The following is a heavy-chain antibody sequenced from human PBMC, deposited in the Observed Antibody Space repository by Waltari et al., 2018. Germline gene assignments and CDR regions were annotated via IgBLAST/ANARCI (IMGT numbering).Heavy chain of an antibody. CDR3: TRRRGSYYFDY. J-gene: IGHJ4*02. CDR1: AFTFVASA. Sequence: EVQLVESGGGLVQPGRSLRLSCTASAFTFVASAMSWFRQAPGKGLEWVGFIRSKAYGGTTEYAASVKGRFTISRDDSKSIAYLQMNSLKTEDTAVYYCTRRRGSYYFDYWGQGTLVTVSS. CDR2: IRSKAYGGTT. V-gene: IGHV3-49*03. D-gene: IGHD1-26*01.